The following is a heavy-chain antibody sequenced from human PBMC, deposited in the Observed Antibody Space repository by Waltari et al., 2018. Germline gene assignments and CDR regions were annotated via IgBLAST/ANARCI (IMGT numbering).Heavy chain of an antibody. Sequence: QVQLQESGPGLVKPSETLSLTCTVSGGSISSHYWSWIRPPPGKGLEWIGYIYYSGSTNYNPSLKSRVTISVDTSKNQFSLKLSSVTAADTAVYYCARDLCGGGSCYPYDAFDIWGQGTMVTVSS. J-gene: IGHJ3*02. V-gene: IGHV4-59*11. CDR1: GGSISSHY. CDR2: IYYSGST. CDR3: ARDLCGGGSCYPYDAFDI. D-gene: IGHD2-15*01.